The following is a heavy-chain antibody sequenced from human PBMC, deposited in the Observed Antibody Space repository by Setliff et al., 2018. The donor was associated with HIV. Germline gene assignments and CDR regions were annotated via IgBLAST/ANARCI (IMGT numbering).Heavy chain of an antibody. CDR2: INDDGKKK. CDR1: GFTFSSHA. J-gene: IGHJ4*02. D-gene: IGHD4-17*01. V-gene: IGHV3-7*03. CDR3: AAHDYGDWYYFDY. Sequence: GGSLRLSCAASGFTFSSHAMHWVRQAPGKGLEWVANINDDGKKKYYVGSVWGRFTISRDNAKNSLYLQMNSLRAEDTAVYYCAAHDYGDWYYFDYWGQGTLVTVSS.